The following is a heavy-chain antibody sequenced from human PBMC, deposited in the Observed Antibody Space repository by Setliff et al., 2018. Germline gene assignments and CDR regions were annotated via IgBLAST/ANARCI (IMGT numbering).Heavy chain of an antibody. CDR1: GGFISSSGYY. J-gene: IGHJ4*02. D-gene: IGHD1-26*01. CDR2: IYYSGRT. CDR3: AKITGMVGATPYYFDY. Sequence: SETLSLTCTVPGGFISSSGYYWSWIRQPPGKGLEWIGNIYYSGRTYYNPSLKSRVTISVDTSKNQFSLKLTSVTAADTAVYYCAKITGMVGATPYYFDYWGQGTLVTVSS. V-gene: IGHV4-39*01.